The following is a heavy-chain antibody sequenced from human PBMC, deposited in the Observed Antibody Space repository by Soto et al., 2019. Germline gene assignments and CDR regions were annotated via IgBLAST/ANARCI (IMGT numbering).Heavy chain of an antibody. Sequence: ASVKVSCKASGYTFTGYYMHWVRQAPGQGLEWMGWINPNSGGTNYAQKFQGRVTMTRDTSISTAYMELSRLRSDDTAVYYCARVNVVVVAATREYYFDYWGQGALVTVSS. J-gene: IGHJ4*02. CDR2: INPNSGGT. CDR1: GYTFTGYY. CDR3: ARVNVVVVAATREYYFDY. V-gene: IGHV1-2*02. D-gene: IGHD2-15*01.